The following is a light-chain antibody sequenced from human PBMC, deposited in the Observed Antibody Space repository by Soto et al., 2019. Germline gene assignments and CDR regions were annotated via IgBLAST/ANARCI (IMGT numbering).Light chain of an antibody. V-gene: IGKV4-1*01. J-gene: IGKJ4*01. Sequence: DIVMTQSPDSLAVSLGERATIKCKSNQSVLSSSNNKNYLAWYQQTPGQPPKLLLSWASTRESGVPDRFSGSGSGTDFALTISSLQSADVAVYYCQQYYTTPLTFGGGTKVEIK. CDR3: QQYYTTPLT. CDR2: WAS. CDR1: QSVLSSSNNKNY.